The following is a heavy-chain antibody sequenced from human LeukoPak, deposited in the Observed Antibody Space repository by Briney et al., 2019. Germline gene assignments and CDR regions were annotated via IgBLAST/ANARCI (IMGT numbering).Heavy chain of an antibody. V-gene: IGHV3-15*01. D-gene: IGHD3-16*01. Sequence: PGGSLRLSCAASGFTFSNAWMSWVRQAPGKGLEWVGRIKSKTDGGTTDYAAPVKGRFTISRDDSKNTLYLQMSSLKTEDTAVYYCTTLPGGYYYYYGMDVWGQGTTVTVSS. J-gene: IGHJ6*02. CDR1: GFTFSNAW. CDR2: IKSKTDGGTT. CDR3: TTLPGGYYYYYGMDV.